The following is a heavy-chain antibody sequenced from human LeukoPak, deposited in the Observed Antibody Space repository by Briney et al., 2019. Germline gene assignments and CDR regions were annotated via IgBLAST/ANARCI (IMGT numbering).Heavy chain of an antibody. CDR2: IIPIFGTA. CDR1: GGTFSSYA. V-gene: IGHV1-69*05. CDR3: AADGLRGSLVDAFDI. Sequence: ASVTVSCKASGGTFSSYAISWVRQAPGQGLEWMGGIIPIFGTANYAQKFQERVTITRDMSTSTAYMELSSLRSEDTAVYYCAADGLRGSLVDAFDIWGQGTMVTVSS. J-gene: IGHJ3*02. D-gene: IGHD2-15*01.